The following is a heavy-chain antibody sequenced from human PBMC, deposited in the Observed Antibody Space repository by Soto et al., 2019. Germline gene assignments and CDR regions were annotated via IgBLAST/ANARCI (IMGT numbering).Heavy chain of an antibody. CDR2: TYYRSRWYN. J-gene: IGHJ6*03. CDR3: AGTTSLQRYYMDV. V-gene: IGHV6-1*01. D-gene: IGHD1-7*01. Sequence: SQTLSLTCAISGDSVSSNSAAWNWIRQSPSRGLEWLGRTYYRSRWYNDYAVSVKSRITVNPDTSKNQFSLHLNSVTPEDTAVYYCAGTTSLQRYYMDVWDKGTTVPVSS. CDR1: GDSVSSNSAA.